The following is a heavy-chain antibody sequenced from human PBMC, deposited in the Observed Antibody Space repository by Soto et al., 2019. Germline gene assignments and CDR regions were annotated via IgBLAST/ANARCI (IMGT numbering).Heavy chain of an antibody. Sequence: QVQLVQSGAEVKKPGASVKVSCKASGYTFTNYGISWVRQAPGQGLEWMGWISAYNGNTNYPQKFQGRVTMTTDTATSTVYMGLRSLRSVAAAEYYCARDEGIALSGHYSCVMDVWGQGTTVSVSS. CDR3: ARDEGIALSGHYSCVMDV. CDR1: GYTFTNYG. CDR2: ISAYNGNT. J-gene: IGHJ6*01. D-gene: IGHD6-13*01. V-gene: IGHV1-18*01.